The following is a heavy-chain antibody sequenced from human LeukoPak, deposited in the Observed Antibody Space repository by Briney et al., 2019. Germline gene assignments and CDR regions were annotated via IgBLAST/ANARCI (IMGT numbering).Heavy chain of an antibody. Sequence: GSLRLSCAASGFTFDDYGMSWVRQAPGKGLEWVANINQDGSETYYVDSVEGRFTISRDNAKNSLFLQMSSLRAEDTAVYFCSGDPGDYWGQGTQVTVSS. J-gene: IGHJ4*02. D-gene: IGHD7-27*01. V-gene: IGHV3-7*04. CDR3: SGDPGDY. CDR2: INQDGSET. CDR1: GFTFDDYG.